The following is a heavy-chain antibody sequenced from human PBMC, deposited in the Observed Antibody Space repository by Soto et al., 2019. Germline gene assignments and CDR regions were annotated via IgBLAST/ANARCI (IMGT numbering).Heavy chain of an antibody. D-gene: IGHD6-13*01. CDR2: IKGDGSRT. V-gene: IGHV3-74*01. CDR3: AKALHDAAADR. J-gene: IGHJ5*02. Sequence: GGSLRLSCAASGFTFGDWWMHWVRQAPGKGLVWVSRIKGDGSRTNFADFVKGRFTVSRDNAKNTVYLQVNSLTVEDTAVYYCAKALHDAAADRWGQGTLVTVSS. CDR1: GFTFGDWW.